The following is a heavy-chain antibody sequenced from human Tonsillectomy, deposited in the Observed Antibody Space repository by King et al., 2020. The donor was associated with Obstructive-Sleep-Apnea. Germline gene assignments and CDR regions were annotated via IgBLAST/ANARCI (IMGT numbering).Heavy chain of an antibody. V-gene: IGHV4-34*01. J-gene: IGHJ4*02. CDR3: ARGALGIFDY. CDR1: GGSFSGYY. CDR2: INHSGST. Sequence: VQLQQWGAGLLKPSETLSLTCAVYGGSFSGYYWIWIRQPPGKGLDWIGEINHSGSTNYNPSLKSRVTILVDTSKNQFSLKLSSVTAADTAVYYCARGALGIFDYWGQGTLVTVSS. D-gene: IGHD7-27*01.